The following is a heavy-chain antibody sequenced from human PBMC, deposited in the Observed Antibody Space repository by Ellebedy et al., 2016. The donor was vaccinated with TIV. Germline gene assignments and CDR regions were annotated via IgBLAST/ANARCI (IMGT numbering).Heavy chain of an antibody. CDR3: ARHDPRYYESSGFYYGGWFDP. D-gene: IGHD3-22*01. J-gene: IGHJ5*02. CDR2: VDYSGNT. Sequence: PSETLSLTCTVSGGSISSYFWSWIRQPPGKGLEWIGYVDYSGNTNYNPSLQSRVTVSVDTSKNQFSLKLSSVTAADTAVYFCARHDPRYYESSGFYYGGWFDPWGQGTLVIVSS. V-gene: IGHV4-59*08. CDR1: GGSISSYF.